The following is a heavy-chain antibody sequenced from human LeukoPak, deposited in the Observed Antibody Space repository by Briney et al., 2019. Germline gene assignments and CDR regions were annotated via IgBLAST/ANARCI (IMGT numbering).Heavy chain of an antibody. CDR3: ARLQQWLVPDY. D-gene: IGHD6-19*01. CDR1: GGSISSSSYY. CDR2: IYYSGST. J-gene: IGHJ4*02. Sequence: SEAQSLTCTVSGGSISSSSYYWGWIRQPPGKGLEWIGSIYYSGSTYYNPSLKSRVTISVDTSKNQFSLKLSSVTAADTAVYYCARLQQWLVPDYWGQGTLVTVSS. V-gene: IGHV4-39*01.